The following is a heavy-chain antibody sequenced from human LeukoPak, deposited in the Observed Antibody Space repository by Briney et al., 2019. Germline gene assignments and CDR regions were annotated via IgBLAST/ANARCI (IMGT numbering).Heavy chain of an antibody. V-gene: IGHV3-23*01. CDR2: ISGSGGST. J-gene: IGHJ4*02. Sequence: SGGSLRLSCAASGFTLSSYAMSWVGQAPGKGLEWDSAISGSGGSTYYADSVKGRFTISRDNSKNTLYLQMNSLRAEDTAVYFCAKLPSYYDILTGSFDYWGEGTLVTVSS. CDR3: AKLPSYYDILTGSFDY. CDR1: GFTLSSYA. D-gene: IGHD3-9*01.